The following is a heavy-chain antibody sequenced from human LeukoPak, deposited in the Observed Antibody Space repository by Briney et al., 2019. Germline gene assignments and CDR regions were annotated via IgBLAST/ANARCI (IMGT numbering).Heavy chain of an antibody. Sequence: GGSLRLSCAASGFAFTNAWMTWVRQAPGKGLEWVGRIKRKTDGGTTDYAAPVKGRFTISRDDSKNTLYQEMNSLKTEDTAVYYCSTRVGGYYFDYWGQGTLVTVSS. D-gene: IGHD2-15*01. J-gene: IGHJ4*02. CDR3: STRVGGYYFDY. V-gene: IGHV3-15*01. CDR2: IKRKTDGGTT. CDR1: GFAFTNAW.